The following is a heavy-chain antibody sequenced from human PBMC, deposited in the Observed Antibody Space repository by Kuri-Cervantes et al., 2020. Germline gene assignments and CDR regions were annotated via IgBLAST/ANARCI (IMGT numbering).Heavy chain of an antibody. Sequence: GESLKISCAASGLTFSNYGMHWVRQAPGKGLEWVAVIWYDGSYKYYADSVKGRFTISRDNSKNTLYLQMNSLRAEDTAVYYCSRDGGRSTIAPADYYFDYWGQGTLVTSPQ. CDR3: SRDGGRSTIAPADYYFDY. CDR2: IWYDGSYK. D-gene: IGHD6-13*01. J-gene: IGHJ4*02. V-gene: IGHV3-33*01. CDR1: GLTFSNYG.